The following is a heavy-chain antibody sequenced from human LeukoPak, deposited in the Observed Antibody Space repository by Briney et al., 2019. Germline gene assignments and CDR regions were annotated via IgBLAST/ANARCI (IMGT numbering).Heavy chain of an antibody. Sequence: SETLSLTCTVSGGSVSGYNYYWTWIRQPPGKGLEWIGCIYYSGTTNYNPSLKSRVTISIDTSKNQFSLKLSSVTAADTAVYYCARDRAGGPGSGDAFDIWGQGTMVTVSS. CDR3: ARDRAGGPGSGDAFDI. J-gene: IGHJ3*02. V-gene: IGHV4-61*01. CDR2: IYYSGTT. D-gene: IGHD3-16*01. CDR1: GGSVSGYNYY.